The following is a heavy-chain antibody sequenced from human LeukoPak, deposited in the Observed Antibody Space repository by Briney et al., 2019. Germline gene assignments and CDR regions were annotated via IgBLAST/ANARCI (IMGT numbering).Heavy chain of an antibody. CDR1: GYSFTSSW. Sequence: GESLKISCQASGYSFTSSWIGWARQMPGKGLEWMAIINPGDSDTRYSPSFQGQVTISADKSISTVYLQWGSLKASDTAMYYCARHGSSSSALDYWGQGTLVTVSS. CDR2: INPGDSDT. V-gene: IGHV5-51*01. CDR3: ARHGSSSSALDY. J-gene: IGHJ4*02.